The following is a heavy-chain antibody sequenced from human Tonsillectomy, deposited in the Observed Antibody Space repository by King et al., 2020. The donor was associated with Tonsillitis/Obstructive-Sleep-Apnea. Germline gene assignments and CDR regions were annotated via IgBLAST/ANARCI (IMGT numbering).Heavy chain of an antibody. V-gene: IGHV3-30*04. J-gene: IGHJ6*03. D-gene: IGHD2-2*01. Sequence: VQLVESGGGVVQPGRSLRLSCAASGFTFSSYAMHWVRQAPGKGLEWVAVISYDGCNKYYADSVQGRFTISRDNSKNTLYLQMNSLRAEDTAVYYCARGGECCSTSCPERYYDYYMDDWGKGTTVTVSS. CDR2: ISYDGCNK. CDR1: GFTFSSYA. CDR3: ARGGECCSTSCPERYYDYYMDD.